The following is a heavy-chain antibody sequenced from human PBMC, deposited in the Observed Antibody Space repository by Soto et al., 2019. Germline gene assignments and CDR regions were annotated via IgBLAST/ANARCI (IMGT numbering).Heavy chain of an antibody. CDR3: VRVGDYVWGSYRSDY. CDR1: GFIVSSNY. CDR2: IYSGGNT. Sequence: VQLVESGGRLIQPGGSLRLSCAASGFIVSSNYMSWVRQAPGKGLEWVSIIYSGGNTYSADSVKGRFTISRDNSKNTLYLQMNSLRAEDTAVYYCVRVGDYVWGSYRSDYWGQGTLVTVSS. D-gene: IGHD3-16*02. V-gene: IGHV3-53*01. J-gene: IGHJ4*02.